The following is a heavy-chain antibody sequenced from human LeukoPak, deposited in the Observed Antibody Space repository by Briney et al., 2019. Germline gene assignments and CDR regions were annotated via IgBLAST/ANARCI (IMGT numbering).Heavy chain of an antibody. CDR3: ARDREINYYGSGSYYNGDAFDI. V-gene: IGHV3-53*05. CDR1: GFTVSNKY. J-gene: IGHJ3*02. Sequence: GGSLRLSCAASGFTVSNKYMTWVRQAPGKGLEWVSLIYSDGRTYYADSVKGRCTISGDGSKNTLYLQMNSLRSEDTAVYYCARDREINYYGSGSYYNGDAFDIWGQGTMVTVSS. CDR2: IYSDGRT. D-gene: IGHD3-10*01.